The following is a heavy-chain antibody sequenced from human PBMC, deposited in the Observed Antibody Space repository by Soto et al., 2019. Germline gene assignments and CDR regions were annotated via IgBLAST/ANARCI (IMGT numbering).Heavy chain of an antibody. D-gene: IGHD6-19*01. CDR3: ASWLKEAGIGGSYFYGMDV. J-gene: IGHJ6*02. V-gene: IGHV1-69*12. CDR2: LMPIFGRA. CDR1: GGTFSNYA. Sequence: QVQLVQSGAEVKKPGSSVKVSCKASGGTFSNYAFSWVRQAPGQGLEWLGGLMPIFGRADSAQTFRGRVTITADESTTTAHMELSSLRSEDTAVYYCASWLKEAGIGGSYFYGMDVLGQGTTVTV.